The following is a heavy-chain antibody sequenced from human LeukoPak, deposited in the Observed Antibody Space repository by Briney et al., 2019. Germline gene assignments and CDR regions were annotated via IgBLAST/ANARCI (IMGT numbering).Heavy chain of an antibody. D-gene: IGHD3-22*01. V-gene: IGHV4-4*07. J-gene: IGHJ3*02. CDR3: ARDYYDSGGYRHDAFDI. Sequence: SETLSLTCTVSGGSISSYYWSWIRQPAGKGLEWIGRIYTSGSTNYNPSLKSRVTMSVDTSKNQFSLKLSSVTAADTAVYYCARDYYDSGGYRHDAFDIWGQGTMVTVSS. CDR1: GGSISSYY. CDR2: IYTSGST.